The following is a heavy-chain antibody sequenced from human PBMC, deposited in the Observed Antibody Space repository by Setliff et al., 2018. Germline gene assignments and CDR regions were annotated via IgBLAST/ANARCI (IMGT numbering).Heavy chain of an antibody. V-gene: IGHV3-74*01. CDR1: GFTFSSYW. CDR3: VRGGEGRDDSNSGS. Sequence: GGSLRLSCAASGFTFSSYWMHWVRQAPGRGLVWVSRINSDGSTTNYADSVKGRFTISRDNAKNTLYLQMNSLRAEDTAVYYCVRGGEGRDDSNSGSWGQGTLVTVSS. CDR2: INSDGSTT. J-gene: IGHJ5*02. D-gene: IGHD2-21*02.